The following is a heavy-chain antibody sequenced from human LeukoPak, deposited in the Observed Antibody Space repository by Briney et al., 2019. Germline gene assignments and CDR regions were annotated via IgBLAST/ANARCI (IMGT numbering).Heavy chain of an antibody. CDR2: INPNSGAT. D-gene: IGHD3-9*01. J-gene: IGHJ4*02. CDR1: GYIFTDYY. V-gene: IGHV1-2*02. CDR3: AREYYDTLIGYSKATDY. Sequence: GASVKVSCKASGYIFTDYYMHWVRQAPGQGLEWMGWINPNSGATNYVQKFQGRVTITRDTSISTAYMELSRLRSDDTAVYYCAREYYDTLIGYSKATDYWGQGTLVTVSS.